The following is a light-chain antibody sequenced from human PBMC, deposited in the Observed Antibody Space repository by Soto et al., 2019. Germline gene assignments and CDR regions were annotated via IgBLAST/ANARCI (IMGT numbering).Light chain of an antibody. V-gene: IGKV3-15*01. J-gene: IGKJ4*01. CDR3: QQYNNWPPLT. Sequence: ETVMTQSPATLSMSPGERATLSCRASQSFSSDLAWYQQKPGQAPRLLIYGASTRATGVPARFSGSGSGTEFTLTISSLQSEDFAVYYCQQYNNWPPLTFGGGTKVEIK. CDR1: QSFSSD. CDR2: GAS.